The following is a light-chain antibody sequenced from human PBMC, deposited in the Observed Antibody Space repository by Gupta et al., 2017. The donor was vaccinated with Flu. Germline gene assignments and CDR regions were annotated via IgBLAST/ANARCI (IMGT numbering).Light chain of an antibody. J-gene: IGKJ1*01. CDR3: QQYNSYGWT. CDR2: KAS. Sequence: DVQITQSPSTLSASVGDRVTITCRASPSISSWLAWYQPKPGKAPKLLSYKASSLESGVPSRFSGSGSGTEFTLTISSLQPDDFATYYCQQYNSYGWTFGQGTKVEIK. V-gene: IGKV1-5*03. CDR1: PSISSW.